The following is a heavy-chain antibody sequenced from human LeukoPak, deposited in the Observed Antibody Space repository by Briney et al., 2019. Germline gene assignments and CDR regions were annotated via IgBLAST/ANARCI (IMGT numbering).Heavy chain of an antibody. J-gene: IGHJ5*02. V-gene: IGHV4-39*01. CDR2: IYYSGST. CDR3: ARLSGGNYDIGFAWFDP. Sequence: SETLSLTCTVSGGSISSSSYYWGWIRQPPGKGLEGIGSIYYSGSTYYNPSLKSRVTISVDTSKNQFSLKLSSVTDADTAVYYCARLSGGNYDIGFAWFDPWGQGTLVTVSS. CDR1: GGSISSSSYY. D-gene: IGHD3-9*01.